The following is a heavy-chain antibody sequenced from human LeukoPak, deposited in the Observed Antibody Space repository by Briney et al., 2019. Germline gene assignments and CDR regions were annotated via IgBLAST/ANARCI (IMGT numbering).Heavy chain of an antibody. V-gene: IGHV4-4*07. CDR1: GGSINNYY. CDR3: AREYGDFDY. D-gene: IGHD4-17*01. Sequence: SETLSLTCTVSGGSINNYYWSWIRQSAGKGLEWSGRINASGRTNYNSSLKSRVTMSIDTSKNQFSLKVKSVTAADTAVYYCAREYGDFDYWGQGTLVTVSS. J-gene: IGHJ4*02. CDR2: INASGRT.